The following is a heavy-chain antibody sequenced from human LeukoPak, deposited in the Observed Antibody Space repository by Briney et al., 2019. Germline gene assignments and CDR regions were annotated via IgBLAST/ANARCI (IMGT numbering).Heavy chain of an antibody. Sequence: ASVKVSCRASGYSFSHYYLHWVRQAPGQGLEWMGIINLRGNATNYAPQFQGRVTMTRDLSTNTVYMELSTLRSEDSAKYYCATTPPTNYGMDVWGQGTTVTVSS. CDR1: GYSFSHYY. CDR3: ATTPPTNYGMDV. J-gene: IGHJ6*02. D-gene: IGHD5-24*01. CDR2: INLRGNAT. V-gene: IGHV1-46*01.